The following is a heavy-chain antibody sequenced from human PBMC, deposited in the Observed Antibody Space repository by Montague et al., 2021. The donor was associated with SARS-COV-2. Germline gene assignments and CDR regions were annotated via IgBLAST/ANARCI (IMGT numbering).Heavy chain of an antibody. J-gene: IGHJ4*02. D-gene: IGHD1-26*01. CDR2: ISSSGSTI. CDR1: GFSFSSYE. Sequence: SLRLSCAASGFSFSSYEMNWVRQAPGKGLEWVSYISSSGSTIHYADFVKGRFTISRDNAKNSLYLQMNSLRAEDTAVYYCARVFATVGAMDRNDYWGQGTLVTVSS. CDR3: ARVFATVGAMDRNDY. V-gene: IGHV3-48*03.